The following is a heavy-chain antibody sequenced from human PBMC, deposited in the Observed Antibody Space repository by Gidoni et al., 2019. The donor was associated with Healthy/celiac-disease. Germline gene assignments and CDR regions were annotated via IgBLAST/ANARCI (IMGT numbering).Heavy chain of an antibody. CDR1: AVTLSNHS. Sequence: EGQPVESGGGLVKRGGSLRLSRAASAVTLSNHSMNWVRKAPGKGLEWVSSIIGSMIYMYSSDSVEGRFTISRVNATSSLYLQMTCLRAEDTAVYYCARDGAYSTSYWFFGLWGRGTLVTVSS. CDR2: IIGSMIYM. D-gene: IGHD6-13*01. J-gene: IGHJ2*01. V-gene: IGHV3-21*01. CDR3: ARDGAYSTSYWFFGL.